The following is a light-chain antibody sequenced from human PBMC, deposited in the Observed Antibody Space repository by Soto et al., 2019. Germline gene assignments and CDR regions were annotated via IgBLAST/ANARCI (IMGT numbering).Light chain of an antibody. V-gene: IGKV3-20*01. J-gene: IGKJ1*01. CDR1: QSVSSTY. Sequence: EIVLTQSPGTLSLSPGERATLSCRASQSVSSTYVAWYQQKPGQAPRLLIYGASSRATVIPHRFSGSGSGTDFTLTIDRLEPEDFAMYYCQRYGSSGTFGQGTKVEIK. CDR3: QRYGSSGT. CDR2: GAS.